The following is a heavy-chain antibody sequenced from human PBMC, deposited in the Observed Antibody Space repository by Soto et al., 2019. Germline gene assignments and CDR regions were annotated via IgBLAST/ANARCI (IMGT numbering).Heavy chain of an antibody. CDR3: ARDVEGYDFWSGPYYYYGMDV. J-gene: IGHJ6*02. D-gene: IGHD3-3*01. CDR2: IIPIFGTA. V-gene: IGHV1-69*13. CDR1: GGTFSSYA. Sequence: ASVKVSCKASGGTFSSYAISWVRQAPGQGLKWMGGIIPIFGTANYAQKFQGRVTITADESTSTAYMELSSLRSEDTAVYYCARDVEGYDFWSGPYYYYGMDVWGQGTTVTVSS.